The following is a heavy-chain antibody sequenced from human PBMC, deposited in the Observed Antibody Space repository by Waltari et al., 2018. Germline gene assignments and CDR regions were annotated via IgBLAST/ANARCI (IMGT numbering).Heavy chain of an antibody. Sequence: QVQLVQSGAEVKKPGASVKVSCKVSGYTLTELSMHWVRQAPGKGLEWMGGFDTEDGETTYAQKFQGRVTMTEDTSTDTAYMELSSLRSEDTAVYYCATEPTAKMTTVTPFDYWGQGTLVTVSS. J-gene: IGHJ4*02. CDR1: GYTLTELS. CDR2: FDTEDGET. D-gene: IGHD4-17*01. CDR3: ATEPTAKMTTVTPFDY. V-gene: IGHV1-24*01.